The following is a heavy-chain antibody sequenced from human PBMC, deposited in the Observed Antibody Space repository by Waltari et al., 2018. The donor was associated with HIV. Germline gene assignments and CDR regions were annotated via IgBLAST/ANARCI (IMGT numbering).Heavy chain of an antibody. J-gene: IGHJ4*01. CDR3: AKTNFGELLYYLDT. CDR1: GFTFADYA. CDR2: ISWNSGTK. V-gene: IGHV3-9*01. D-gene: IGHD3-16*01. Sequence: EDHLVESGGGLVQPGGSLRLSCAASGFTFADYAMHWVRQGPGKGLEWVSGISWNSGTKDYADSVKGRFSISRDNAKSFLYLQMNSLKTEDTALYYCAKTNFGELLYYLDTWGQGALVTVTS.